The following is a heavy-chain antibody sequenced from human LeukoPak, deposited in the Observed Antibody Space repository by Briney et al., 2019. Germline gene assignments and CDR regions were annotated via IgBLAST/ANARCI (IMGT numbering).Heavy chain of an antibody. CDR3: ARDMEEYFDY. Sequence: PGGSLSLSCAASGFSVSNYYMSWVRQAPGKGLEWVSSISSSSSYIYYADSVKGRFTISRDNAKNSLYLQMNSLRAEDTAVYYCARDMEEYFDYWGQGTLVTVSS. J-gene: IGHJ4*02. D-gene: IGHD3-10*01. V-gene: IGHV3-21*01. CDR2: ISSSSSYI. CDR1: GFSVSNYY.